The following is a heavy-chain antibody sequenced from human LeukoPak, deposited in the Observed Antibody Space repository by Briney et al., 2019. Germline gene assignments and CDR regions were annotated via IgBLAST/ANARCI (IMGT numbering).Heavy chain of an antibody. Sequence: GASVKVSCKASGYTFTSHGISWVRQAPGQGLEWMGWISAYTGNTNYAQKFQGRVAMTPDTFTNTAYMELTSLRSDDTAVYYCARGVVGGDFDYWGQGTLVTVSS. CDR1: GYTFTSHG. D-gene: IGHD3-10*01. V-gene: IGHV1-18*01. J-gene: IGHJ4*02. CDR2: ISAYTGNT. CDR3: ARGVVGGDFDY.